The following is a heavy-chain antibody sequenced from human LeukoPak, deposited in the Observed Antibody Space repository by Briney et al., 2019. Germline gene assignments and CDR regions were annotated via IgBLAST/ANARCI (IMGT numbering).Heavy chain of an antibody. CDR3: ARGYSYGSRTYYYYYGMDV. Sequence: PSETLSLTCAVYGGSFSGYYWSWIRQPPGKGLEWIGEINHSGSTNYNPSLKSRVTISVDTSKNQFSLKLSSVTAADTAVYYCARGYSYGSRTYYYYYGMDVWGQGTTVTVSS. J-gene: IGHJ6*02. CDR2: INHSGST. CDR1: GGSFSGYY. V-gene: IGHV4-34*01. D-gene: IGHD5-18*01.